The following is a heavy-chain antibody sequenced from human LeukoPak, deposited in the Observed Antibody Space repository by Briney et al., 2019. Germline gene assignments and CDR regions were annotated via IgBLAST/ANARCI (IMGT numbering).Heavy chain of an antibody. Sequence: GASVNVSCKASGGTFSYAISWVRHAPGQGLEWMGRIIPILGIANYAQKFQGRLTITADKSTSTAYMELSSLRSEDTAVYYCARGYCSGGSCYSVDYWGQGTLVTVSS. J-gene: IGHJ4*02. CDR1: GGTFSYA. CDR2: IIPILGIA. CDR3: ARGYCSGGSCYSVDY. D-gene: IGHD2-15*01. V-gene: IGHV1-69*04.